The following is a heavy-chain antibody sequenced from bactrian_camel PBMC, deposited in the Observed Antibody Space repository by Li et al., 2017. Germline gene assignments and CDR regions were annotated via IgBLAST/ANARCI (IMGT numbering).Heavy chain of an antibody. CDR3: VAGFLLPGVCGRGDWLGGTYMY. V-gene: IGHV3S53*01. D-gene: IGHD3*01. J-gene: IGHJ4*01. CDR2: IGSDDST. CDR1: GSVIGRYC. Sequence: HVQLVESGGGSVRAGGSLTLSCVLLGSVIGRYCVAWFRQAPGKSREGVAVIGSDDSTLYTDSVKGRFTIARDDGVNAICLQMNSLKLEDTAVYYCVAGFLLPGVCGRGDWLGGTYMYSGQGTQVTVS.